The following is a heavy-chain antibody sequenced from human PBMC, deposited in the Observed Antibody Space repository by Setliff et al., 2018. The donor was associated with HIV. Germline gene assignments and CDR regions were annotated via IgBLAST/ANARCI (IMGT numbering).Heavy chain of an antibody. CDR2: IFSSGST. Sequence: SETLSLTCTVSGGPMSPYYWSWIRQPPGKGLEWIGYIFSSGSTNYNPSLKSRVTISVDTSKNQFSLRLSSVTAADTAMYYCARHVGISIGGTRGDFDCWGQGTLVTVSS. D-gene: IGHD6-13*01. CDR3: ARHVGISIGGTRGDFDC. J-gene: IGHJ4*02. V-gene: IGHV4-4*09. CDR1: GGPMSPYY.